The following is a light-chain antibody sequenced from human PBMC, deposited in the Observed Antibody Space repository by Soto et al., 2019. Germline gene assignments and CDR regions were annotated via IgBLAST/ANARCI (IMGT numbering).Light chain of an antibody. CDR3: SSYTATSTYV. CDR1: SSDVGGYNY. Sequence: QSALTQPASVSGSPGQSVTISCTGTSSDVGGYNYVSWYQQLPGEAPKLIIYGVTDRPSGVSNRFSGSKSGNTASLTVSGLQAEDERDYYCSSYTATSTYVFGTGTKLTVL. J-gene: IGLJ1*01. V-gene: IGLV2-14*01. CDR2: GVT.